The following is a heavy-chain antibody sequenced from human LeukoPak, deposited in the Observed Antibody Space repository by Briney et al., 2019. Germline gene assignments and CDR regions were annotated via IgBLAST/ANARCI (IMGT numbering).Heavy chain of an antibody. CDR2: IYSGGST. CDR3: ARVGTLYSSSYYFDY. CDR1: GFTVSSNY. Sequence: GGSLRLSCAASGFTVSSNYMNWVRQAPGKGLEWVSVIYSGGSTYYADSVKGRFTISRDNSKNTLYLQMNSLRAEDTAVYYCARVGTLYSSSYYFDYWGQGTLVTVSS. J-gene: IGHJ4*02. D-gene: IGHD6-6*01. V-gene: IGHV3-53*01.